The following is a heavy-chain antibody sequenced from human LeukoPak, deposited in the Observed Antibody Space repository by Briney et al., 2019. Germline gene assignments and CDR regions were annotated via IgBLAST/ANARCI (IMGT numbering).Heavy chain of an antibody. Sequence: SETLSLXCAVSGYSISSGYYWGWIRQPPGKGLAWIGSIYHSGSTYYNPSLKSRVTISVDTSKNQFSLKLSSVTAADTAVYYCARRPGYDGIDYWGQGTLVTVSS. V-gene: IGHV4-38-2*01. CDR3: ARRPGYDGIDY. CDR1: GYSISSGYY. CDR2: IYHSGST. J-gene: IGHJ4*02. D-gene: IGHD1-26*01.